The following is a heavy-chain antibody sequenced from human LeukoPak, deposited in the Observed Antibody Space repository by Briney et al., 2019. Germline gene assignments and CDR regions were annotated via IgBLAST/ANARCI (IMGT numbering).Heavy chain of an antibody. CDR3: AKTARLRYFEY. J-gene: IGHJ4*02. CDR2: IYYSGST. D-gene: IGHD3-9*01. CDR1: GASISDYD. Sequence: SETLSLTCTVSGASISDYDWGWVRQPPGKGLEWVGYIYYSGSTNYNPSLKSRVTISLDTSKNQFSLNLTSVTAADTAVYYCAKTARLRYFEYWGQGTLVTVSS. V-gene: IGHV4-59*01.